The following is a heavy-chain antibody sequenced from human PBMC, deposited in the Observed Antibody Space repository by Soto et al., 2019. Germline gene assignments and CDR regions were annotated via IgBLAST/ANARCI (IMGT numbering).Heavy chain of an antibody. CDR2: ISGSGGST. CDR1: GFTFSSYA. J-gene: IGHJ6*02. V-gene: IGHV3-23*01. CDR3: AKGHPRIATAGKGLFSGMDV. Sequence: EVQLLESGGGLVQPGGSLRLSCAASGFTFSSYAMSWVRQAPGKGLEWVAGISGSGGSTYYADSVKVRFTISRDNSKNTLYLQMHSMRGKDTAVYYCAKGHPRIATAGKGLFSGMDVWGQGTTVTVSS. D-gene: IGHD6-13*01.